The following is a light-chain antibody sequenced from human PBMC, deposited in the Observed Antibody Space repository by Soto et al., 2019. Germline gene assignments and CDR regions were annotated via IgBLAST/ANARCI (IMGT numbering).Light chain of an antibody. V-gene: IGKV3-15*01. Sequence: EIVLTQSPATLSLSPGERATLSCSASQSVGSSLAWYQQKPGQAPRLLIFGASTRATGIPARFSGSGSGTEFTLTISSLQPEDFAVYYCQQYAVWPPQTFGQGTKVDIK. J-gene: IGKJ1*01. CDR2: GAS. CDR1: QSVGSS. CDR3: QQYAVWPPQT.